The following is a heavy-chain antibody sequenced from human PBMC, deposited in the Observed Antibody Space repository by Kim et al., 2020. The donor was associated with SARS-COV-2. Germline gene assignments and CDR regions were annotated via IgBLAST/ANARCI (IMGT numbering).Heavy chain of an antibody. CDR2: NYYSGST. D-gene: IGHD3-9*01. J-gene: IGHJ5*02. V-gene: IGHV4-39*01. CDR3: VLRGTGYYYLYNWFDP. Sequence: SETLSLTYTVSGGSISSSSYYWGWLRQPPGKGLVWIGSNYYSGSTYYNPSLQIRITISVDTSKNQFSLKLSSVTAADTAVYYCVLRGTGYYYLYNWFDP. CDR1: GGSISSSSYY.